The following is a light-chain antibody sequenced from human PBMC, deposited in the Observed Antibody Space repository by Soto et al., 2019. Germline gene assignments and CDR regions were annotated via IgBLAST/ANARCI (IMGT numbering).Light chain of an antibody. CDR2: DAS. V-gene: IGKV1-27*01. Sequence: DLQMTQSPPSLSASVGDRVTVTCRTSHDIGNSLAWYQQRPGKSPRLLIYDASTLQSGVTARFSGNGSGTDFTLVISNLRPEDVATYYCQKYDSDPLTFGGGTKVEVK. CDR1: HDIGNS. CDR3: QKYDSDPLT. J-gene: IGKJ4*01.